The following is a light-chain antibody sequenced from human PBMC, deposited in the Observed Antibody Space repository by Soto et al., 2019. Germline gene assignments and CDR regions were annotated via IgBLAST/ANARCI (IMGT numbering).Light chain of an antibody. Sequence: QSVLTQPPSASGTPGQRVTISCSGSSSNIGSNYVYWYQQLPGTAPELLIYRNNQRPSGVPDRFSGSKSGTSAALAISGLRSEDEADYYCAAWDDSRSAPGFGGGTKLTVL. V-gene: IGLV1-47*01. J-gene: IGLJ2*01. CDR1: SSNIGSNY. CDR2: RNN. CDR3: AAWDDSRSAPG.